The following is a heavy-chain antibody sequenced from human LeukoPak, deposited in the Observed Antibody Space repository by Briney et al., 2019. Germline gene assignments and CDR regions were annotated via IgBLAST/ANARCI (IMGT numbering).Heavy chain of an antibody. J-gene: IGHJ4*02. CDR2: INPDGSST. CDR3: ARAGVVAGFDY. D-gene: IGHD2-15*01. Sequence: QPGGSLRLSCAASGFTFSSRWMAWFRQAPGKGLVWVSLINPDGSSTGYADSVKGRITISRDNAKNTLYLQMNGLRAEDTAVYYCARAGVVAGFDYWGQGTLVTVSS. V-gene: IGHV3-74*01. CDR1: GFTFSSRW.